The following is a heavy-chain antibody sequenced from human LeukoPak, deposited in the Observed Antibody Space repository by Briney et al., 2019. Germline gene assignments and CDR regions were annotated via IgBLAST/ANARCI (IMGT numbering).Heavy chain of an antibody. CDR2: FDPEDGET. Sequence: GASVKVSCKVSGYTLTELSMHWVRQAPGKGLEWMGGFDPEDGETIYAQKFQGRVTMTRDTSTSTVYMELSSLRSEDTAVYYCARPLVTLKDYYYGMDVWGQGTTVTVSS. D-gene: IGHD3-9*01. CDR3: ARPLVTLKDYYYGMDV. V-gene: IGHV1-24*01. CDR1: GYTLTELS. J-gene: IGHJ6*02.